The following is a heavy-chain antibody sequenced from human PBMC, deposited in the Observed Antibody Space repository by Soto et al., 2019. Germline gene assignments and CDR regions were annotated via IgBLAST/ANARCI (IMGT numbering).Heavy chain of an antibody. CDR3: ARDSVAGAMDV. D-gene: IGHD6-19*01. V-gene: IGHV4-4*07. CDR1: GDSRSRFY. CDR2: IYTSGST. Sequence: SETLSLTCTVSGDSRSRFYWSWVRQSAGKGLEWIGRIYTSGSTTYNPSLQSRVTMSLDTSKNQLSLKLSSVTAADTAVYYCARDSVAGAMDVWGQGTTVTVSS. J-gene: IGHJ6*02.